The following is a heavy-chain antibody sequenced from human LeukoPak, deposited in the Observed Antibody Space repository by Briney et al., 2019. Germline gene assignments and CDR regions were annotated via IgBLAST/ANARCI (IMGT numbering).Heavy chain of an antibody. CDR1: GYTFTSYD. CDR3: ARVGKYYDCWSGYPNWFDP. D-gene: IGHD3-3*01. CDR2: MNPNSGNT. Sequence: ASVKVSCKASGYTFTSYDINLVRQATGQGLEWMGWMNPNSGNTGYAQKFQGRVTMTRNTSISTAYMELSSLRSEDTAVYYCARVGKYYDCWSGYPNWFDPWGQGTLVTVSS. V-gene: IGHV1-8*01. J-gene: IGHJ5*02.